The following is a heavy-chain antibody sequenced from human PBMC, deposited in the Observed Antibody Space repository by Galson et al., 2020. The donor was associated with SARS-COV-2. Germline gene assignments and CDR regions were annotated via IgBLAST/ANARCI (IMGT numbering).Heavy chain of an antibody. CDR1: GGTFSSYA. CDR2: IIPIFGTA. V-gene: IGHV1-69*13. J-gene: IGHJ4*02. CDR3: AREAKHYYYGSGSYPSFDY. Sequence: SVKVSCKASGGTFSSYAISWVRQAPGQGLEWMGGIIPIFGTANYAQKFQGRVTITADESTSTAYMELSSLRSEDTAVYYCAREAKHYYYGSGSYPSFDYWGQGTLVTVSS. D-gene: IGHD3-10*01.